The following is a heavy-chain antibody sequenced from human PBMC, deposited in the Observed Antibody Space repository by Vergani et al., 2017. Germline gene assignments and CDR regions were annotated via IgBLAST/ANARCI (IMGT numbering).Heavy chain of an antibody. J-gene: IGHJ5*02. V-gene: IGHV3-30*03. CDR1: GFSFNTYG. CDR3: VRGGRGDHGDFWSRPGS. CDR2: ISNDGGNK. Sequence: QVQLVETGGGVVQPGGSLRLYCATSGFSFNTYGAHWVRQAPGKGLEWVAVISNDGGNKYYADSVKGRFPIYKDNTVDMLSLQMNSLRPDDTAVYYCVRGGRGDHGDFWSRPGSWGQGTRVIVSS. D-gene: IGHD3-3*01.